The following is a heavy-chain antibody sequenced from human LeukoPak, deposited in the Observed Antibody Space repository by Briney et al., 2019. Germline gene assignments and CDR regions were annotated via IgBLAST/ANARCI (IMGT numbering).Heavy chain of an antibody. D-gene: IGHD3-10*01. CDR3: ARQKSGSGSYYNFDY. J-gene: IGHJ4*02. Sequence: PSETLSLTCTVSGGSISSSSYYWGWIRQPPGKGLEWIGSIYYSGSTYYNPSLKSRVTISVDTSKNQFSLKLSSVTAADTAVYYCARQKSGSGSYYNFDYWGQGTLVTVSS. CDR1: GGSISSSSYY. V-gene: IGHV4-39*01. CDR2: IYYSGST.